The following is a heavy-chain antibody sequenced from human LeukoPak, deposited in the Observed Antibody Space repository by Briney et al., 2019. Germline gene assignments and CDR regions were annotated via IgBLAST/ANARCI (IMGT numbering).Heavy chain of an antibody. V-gene: IGHV3-30*04. J-gene: IGHJ4*02. CDR1: GFTFSSYA. CDR3: ARAGYFDC. Sequence: GGSLRLSCAASGFTFSSYAMHWVRQAPGKGLEWVAVISYDGSNKYYADSVKGRFTISRDNSKNTLYLQMNSLRAEDTAVYYCARAGYFDCWGQGTLVTVSS. CDR2: ISYDGSNK.